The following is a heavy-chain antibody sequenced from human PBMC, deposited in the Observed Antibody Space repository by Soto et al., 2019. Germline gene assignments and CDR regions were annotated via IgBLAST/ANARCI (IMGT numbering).Heavy chain of an antibody. CDR1: GGSISSYY. CDR2: IYYSGST. D-gene: IGHD3-3*01. Sequence: ETLSLTCTVSGGSISSYYRSWIRQPPGKGLEWIGYIYYSGSTNYNPSLKSRVTISVDTSKNQFSLKLSSVTAADTAVYYCARTIFGVAGGNNWFDPWGQGTLVTVSS. J-gene: IGHJ5*02. CDR3: ARTIFGVAGGNNWFDP. V-gene: IGHV4-59*01.